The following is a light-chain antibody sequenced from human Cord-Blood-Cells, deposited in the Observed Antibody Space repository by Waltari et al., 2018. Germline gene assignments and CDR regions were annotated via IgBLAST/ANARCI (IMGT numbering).Light chain of an antibody. V-gene: IGLV2-23*01. Sequence: QSALTQPASVSGSPGQSITTSCTGTSSDVGSFHLVSCYQQHPGKSPKLMIYEGSKRPSGVSNRFSGSKSGNTASLTISGLQAEDEADYYCCSYAGSYVFGTGTKVTVL. CDR2: EGS. J-gene: IGLJ1*01. CDR3: CSYAGSYV. CDR1: SSDVGSFHL.